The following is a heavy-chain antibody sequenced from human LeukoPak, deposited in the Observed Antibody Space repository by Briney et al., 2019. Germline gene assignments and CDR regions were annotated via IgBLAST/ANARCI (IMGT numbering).Heavy chain of an antibody. J-gene: IGHJ3*02. CDR3: ARDRGPYYGGNSDDAFDI. Sequence: SETLSLTCTVSGGSISSYYWNWIRQPPGKGLEGIGYIYYSGSTNYNPSLKSRVTISVDTSKNQFSLKLSSVTAADTAVYYCARDRGPYYGGNSDDAFDIWGQGTMITVSS. V-gene: IGHV4-59*01. CDR2: IYYSGST. CDR1: GGSISSYY. D-gene: IGHD4-23*01.